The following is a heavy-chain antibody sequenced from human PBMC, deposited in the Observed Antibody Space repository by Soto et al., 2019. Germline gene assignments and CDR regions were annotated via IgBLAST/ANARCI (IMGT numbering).Heavy chain of an antibody. CDR2: ISGSGGST. Sequence: GGSLRLSCAASGFTFSSYAMSWVRQAPGKGLEWVSAISGSGGSTYYADSVKGRFTISRDNSKNTLYLQMNSLRAEDTAVYYCAKDLARRTYYYYALEVWGQGTTVTVSS. J-gene: IGHJ6*02. CDR3: AKDLARRTYYYYALEV. CDR1: GFTFSSYA. V-gene: IGHV3-23*01.